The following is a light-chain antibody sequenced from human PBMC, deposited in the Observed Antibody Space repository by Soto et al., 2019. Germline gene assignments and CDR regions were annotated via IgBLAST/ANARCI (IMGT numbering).Light chain of an antibody. J-gene: IGKJ4*01. CDR3: QQYSTSPPLS. CDR1: QSFSSTY. CDR2: GAS. V-gene: IGKV3-20*01. Sequence: EIVLTQSPGTLSLSPGERATLSCRASQSFSSTYLAWYQQKPGQAPRLLIYGASSRATGIPDRFSGGGSGTDFSLTITRLDPEDFAVYYCQQYSTSPPLSFGGGTKVEIK.